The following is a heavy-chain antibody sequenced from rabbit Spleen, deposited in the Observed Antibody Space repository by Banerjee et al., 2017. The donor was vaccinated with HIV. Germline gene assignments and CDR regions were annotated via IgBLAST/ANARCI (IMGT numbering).Heavy chain of an antibody. V-gene: IGHV1S45*01. D-gene: IGHD2-1*01. CDR2: IYIGSGGGT. CDR3: ASNRDNVNIYYYGMDL. Sequence: QEHLVESGGGLVQPEGSLTLACKASGFDFSDGYVMCWVRQAPGKGLEWIACIYIGSGGGTKYANWAKGRFTVSKTSSTTVTLQTTSLTAADTATYFCASNRDNVNIYYYGMDLWGPGTLVTVS. CDR1: GFDFSDGYV. J-gene: IGHJ6*01.